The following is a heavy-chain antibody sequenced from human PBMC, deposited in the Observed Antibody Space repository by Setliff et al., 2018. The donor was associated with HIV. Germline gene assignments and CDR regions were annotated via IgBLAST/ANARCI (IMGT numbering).Heavy chain of an antibody. V-gene: IGHV1-2*02. Sequence: ASVKVSCKASGYTCTGHYLHWVRQTPGQGLGWLGWVNPNSGDAIYAQNFHGRVTMTRDTSINAAYMELRSLRPDDTAVYYCARDFVTLTAAPRFDPWGQGTLVT. CDR2: VNPNSGDA. CDR1: GYTCTGHY. CDR3: ARDFVTLTAAPRFDP. D-gene: IGHD3-9*01. J-gene: IGHJ5*02.